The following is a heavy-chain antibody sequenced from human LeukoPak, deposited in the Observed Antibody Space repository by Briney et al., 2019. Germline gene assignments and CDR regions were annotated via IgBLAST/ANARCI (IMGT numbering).Heavy chain of an antibody. D-gene: IGHD1-26*01. CDR3: ARFSGSFKTYYFDY. CDR2: INHSGST. J-gene: IGHJ4*02. CDR1: GGSFSGYY. V-gene: IGHV4-34*01. Sequence: SETLSLTCAVYGGSFSGYYWSWIRQPPGKGLEWIGEINHSGSTNYNPSLKSRVTISVDTSKNQFSLKLSSVTAADTAVYYCARFSGSFKTYYFDYWGQGTLVTVSS.